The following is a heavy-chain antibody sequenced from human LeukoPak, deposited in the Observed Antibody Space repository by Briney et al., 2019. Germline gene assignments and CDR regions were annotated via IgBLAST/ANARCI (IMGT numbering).Heavy chain of an antibody. CDR3: ARGTGIAAGTDY. J-gene: IGHJ4*02. V-gene: IGHV1-18*01. Sequence: ASVTVSCTASGYTFTSYGISWVRQAPGQGLEWMGWISAYNGNTNYAQKFQGRVTMTTDTSTRAAYMELRSLRSDDTAVYYCARGTGIAAGTDYWGQGTLVTVSS. D-gene: IGHD6-13*01. CDR2: ISAYNGNT. CDR1: GYTFTSYG.